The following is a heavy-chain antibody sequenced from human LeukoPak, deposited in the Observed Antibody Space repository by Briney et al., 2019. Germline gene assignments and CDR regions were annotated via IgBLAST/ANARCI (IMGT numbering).Heavy chain of an antibody. CDR2: ISWNSGSI. CDR1: GFRFSNSW. D-gene: IGHD5-18*01. Sequence: GGSLRLSCAASGFRFSNSWMHWVRQAPGKGLEWVSGISWNSGSIGYADSVKGRFTISRDNAKNSLYLQMNSLRAEDTALYYCAKTRFTAAEIDYWGQGTLVTVSS. V-gene: IGHV3-9*01. J-gene: IGHJ4*02. CDR3: AKTRFTAAEIDY.